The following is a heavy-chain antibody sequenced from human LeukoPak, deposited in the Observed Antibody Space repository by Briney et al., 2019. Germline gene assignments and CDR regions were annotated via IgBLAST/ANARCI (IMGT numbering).Heavy chain of an antibody. V-gene: IGHV3-7*04. Sequence: GGSLRLSCAASGFTFRTYWMSWVRQARGKGREWVANIKEDGGEKNYEDPVKGRLTISRGNAKNSLYLQMSSLRVEDTAVYYCARDDNSSHDSWGQGTLVTVSS. CDR2: IKEDGGEK. CDR3: ARDDNSSHDS. J-gene: IGHJ4*02. CDR1: GFTFRTYW. D-gene: IGHD1-1*01.